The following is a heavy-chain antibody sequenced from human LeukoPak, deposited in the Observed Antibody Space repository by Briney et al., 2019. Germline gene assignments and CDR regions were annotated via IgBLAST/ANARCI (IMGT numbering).Heavy chain of an antibody. D-gene: IGHD3/OR15-3a*01. J-gene: IGHJ6*03. CDR3: ARHLEKDFWTGIYKDYYYYYMDV. CDR2: ISKSSDYI. Sequence: PGGSLRLSCAASGFTFSTYAMNWVRQAPGKGLEWVSSISKSSDYIRYADSVRGRFTISRDNAKNSLYLQMNSLRAEDTAVYYCARHLEKDFWTGIYKDYYYYYMDVWGKGTTVTVSS. V-gene: IGHV3-21*01. CDR1: GFTFSTYA.